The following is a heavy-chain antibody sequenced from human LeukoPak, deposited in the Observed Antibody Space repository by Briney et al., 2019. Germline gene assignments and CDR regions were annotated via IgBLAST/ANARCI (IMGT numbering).Heavy chain of an antibody. J-gene: IGHJ4*02. D-gene: IGHD2-2*02. V-gene: IGHV3-23*01. CDR2: ISGSGGST. CDR3: AKEFSPYCSSTSCYKMWDY. CDR1: GFTLSSYA. Sequence: GGSLRLSCTASGFTLSSYAMSWVRQAPGKGLEWVSAISGSGGSTYYADSVKGRFTISRDNSKNTLYLQMNSLRAEDTAVYYCAKEFSPYCSSTSCYKMWDYWGQGTLVTVSS.